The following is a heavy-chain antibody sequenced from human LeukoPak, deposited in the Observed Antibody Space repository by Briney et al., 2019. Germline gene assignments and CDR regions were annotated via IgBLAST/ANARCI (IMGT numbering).Heavy chain of an antibody. D-gene: IGHD1-14*01. J-gene: IGHJ4*02. Sequence: PGTFLRLSCTASGFNFGIYGMHWVRQAPGKGLEWVAVMWDDGTNEYYVESVKGRFTISRDNGKRTLYLQMNSLRAEDTAVYYCARDRYGHDWGQGTLVTVSS. CDR2: MWDDGTNE. V-gene: IGHV3-33*01. CDR1: GFNFGIYG. CDR3: ARDRYGHD.